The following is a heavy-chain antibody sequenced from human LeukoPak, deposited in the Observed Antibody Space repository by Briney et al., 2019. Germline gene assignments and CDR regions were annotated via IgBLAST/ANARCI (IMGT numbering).Heavy chain of an antibody. J-gene: IGHJ4*02. D-gene: IGHD2-15*01. Sequence: SVKVSCKASGGTFSSYAISWVRQAPGQGLEWMGGIIPIFGTANYAQKFQGRVTITTDESTSTDYMELSSLRSEDTAVYYCARDKYTYCSGGSCYGGFDYWGQGTLVTVSS. CDR2: IIPIFGTA. V-gene: IGHV1-69*05. CDR1: GGTFSSYA. CDR3: ARDKYTYCSGGSCYGGFDY.